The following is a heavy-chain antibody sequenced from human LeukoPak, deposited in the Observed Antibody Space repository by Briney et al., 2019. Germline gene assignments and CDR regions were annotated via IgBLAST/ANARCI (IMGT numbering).Heavy chain of an antibody. CDR3: ARGLGTATTGGY. V-gene: IGHV4-39*07. Sequence: SETLSLTCTVSGGSISSSSYYWGWIRQPPGKGLEWIGSIYHSGSTYYNPSLKSRVTISVDTSKNQFSLKLSSVTAADMAVYYCARGLGTATTGGYWGQGTLVTVSS. D-gene: IGHD1-1*01. CDR2: IYHSGST. CDR1: GGSISSSSYY. J-gene: IGHJ4*02.